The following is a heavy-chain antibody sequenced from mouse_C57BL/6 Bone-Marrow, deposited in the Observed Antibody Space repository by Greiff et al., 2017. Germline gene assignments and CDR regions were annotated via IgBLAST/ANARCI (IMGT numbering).Heavy chain of an antibody. J-gene: IGHJ4*01. CDR3: ARRGPFGAIDY. CDR1: GYTFTSYW. Sequence: VKLQQPGAELVMPGASVKLSCKASGYTFTSYWMHWVKQRPGQGLEWIGEIDPSDSYTNYNQKFKGKSTLTVDKSSSTAYMQLSSLTSEDSAVYYCARRGPFGAIDYWGQGTSVTVSS. V-gene: IGHV1-69*01. CDR2: IDPSDSYT.